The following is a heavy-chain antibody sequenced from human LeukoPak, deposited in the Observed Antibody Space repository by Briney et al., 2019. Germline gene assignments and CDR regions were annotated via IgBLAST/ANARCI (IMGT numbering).Heavy chain of an antibody. V-gene: IGHV4-39*01. J-gene: IGHJ6*03. CDR1: GGSISSSSYY. CDR2: IYYSGST. D-gene: IGHD5-24*01. CDR3: ARRRRGRDGYNYHYYYYYMDV. Sequence: SETLSLTCTVSGGSISSSSYYWGWIRQPPGKGLEWIGSIYYSGSTYYNPSLKSRVTISVDTSKNQFSLKLSSVTAADTAVYYCARRRRGRDGYNYHYYYYYMDVWGKGTTVTISS.